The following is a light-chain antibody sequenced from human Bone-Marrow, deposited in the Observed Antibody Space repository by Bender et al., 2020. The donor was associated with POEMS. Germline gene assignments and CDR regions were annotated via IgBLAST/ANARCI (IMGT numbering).Light chain of an antibody. CDR3: AVWDDSLNGWV. CDR1: SSNIGAGYH. CDR2: GIS. V-gene: IGLV1-40*01. Sequence: QSVLTQPPSVSGAPGQRVTISCTGSSSNIGAGYHIHWYQQLPGTAPKLLIYGISDRPSGVPDRFSGSRSGTSASLAISGLQSEDEADYYCAVWDDSLNGWVFGGGTKLTVL. J-gene: IGLJ3*02.